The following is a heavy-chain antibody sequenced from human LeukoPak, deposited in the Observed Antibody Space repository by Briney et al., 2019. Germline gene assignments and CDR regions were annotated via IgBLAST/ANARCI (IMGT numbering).Heavy chain of an antibody. CDR2: IFYTGNT. Sequence: PSETLSLTCTVSGGSTSSSHWTWIRQPPGKGLEWIGNIFYTGNTNYNPSLKSRVNISIDTSKNQFSLKLSSVTAADTAVYYCAGAHRARFDYWGQGTLVTVPS. V-gene: IGHV4-59*01. CDR3: AGAHRARFDY. CDR1: GGSTSSSH. J-gene: IGHJ4*02. D-gene: IGHD5-18*01.